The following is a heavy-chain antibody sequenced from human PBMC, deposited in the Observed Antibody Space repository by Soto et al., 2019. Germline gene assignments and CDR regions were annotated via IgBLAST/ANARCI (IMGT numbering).Heavy chain of an antibody. J-gene: IGHJ6*02. V-gene: IGHV4-61*05. Sequence: SETLSLTCTVSGDSISSNSHYWGWIRQPPGKGLDWIGYIYYSGSTNYNPSLKSRVTISVDTSKNQFSLKLSSVTAADTAVYYCARTIVVEAFYYYGMDVWGQGTTVTVSS. D-gene: IGHD2-21*01. CDR3: ARTIVVEAFYYYGMDV. CDR1: GDSISSNSHY. CDR2: IYYSGST.